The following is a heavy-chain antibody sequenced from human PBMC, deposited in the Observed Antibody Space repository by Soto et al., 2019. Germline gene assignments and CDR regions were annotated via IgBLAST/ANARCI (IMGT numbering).Heavy chain of an antibody. CDR3: ARVSGSYYFDY. CDR2: INHSGST. D-gene: IGHD1-26*01. J-gene: IGHJ4*02. Sequence: SETLSLTCAVYGGSFSGYYWSWIRQPPGKGLEWIGEINHSGSTNYNPSLKSRVTISVDTSKNQFSLKLSSVIAADTAVYYCARVSGSYYFDYWGQGTLVTVSS. V-gene: IGHV4-34*01. CDR1: GGSFSGYY.